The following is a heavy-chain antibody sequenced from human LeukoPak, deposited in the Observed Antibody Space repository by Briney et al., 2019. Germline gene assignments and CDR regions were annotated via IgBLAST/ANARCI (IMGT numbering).Heavy chain of an antibody. Sequence: SGTPSLTCTVSGGSISTSSYYWGWIRHPPGNGLGWLGSIYYSVSTYYNPSLKSRVTISVDTSKNQFSLKLSSVTAADTAGYYCAREIFGVAKGWFDPWGQGTLVTVSS. CDR1: GGSISTSSYY. CDR2: IYYSVST. CDR3: AREIFGVAKGWFDP. V-gene: IGHV4-39*01. J-gene: IGHJ5*02. D-gene: IGHD3-3*01.